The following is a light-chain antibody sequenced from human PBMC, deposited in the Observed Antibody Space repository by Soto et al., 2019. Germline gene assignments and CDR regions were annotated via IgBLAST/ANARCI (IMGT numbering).Light chain of an antibody. Sequence: EIVMTQSPDTLSLSPCERSTLTCGAGQGVTTNFAWYQQKSGQSPRLLIYDVSIRATGVPARFSATGSETDFTLTISGLQSGDSAVYFCQQYNNWPFSFGQGTRLEIK. CDR2: DVS. V-gene: IGKV3-15*01. CDR1: QGVTTN. CDR3: QQYNNWPFS. J-gene: IGKJ5*01.